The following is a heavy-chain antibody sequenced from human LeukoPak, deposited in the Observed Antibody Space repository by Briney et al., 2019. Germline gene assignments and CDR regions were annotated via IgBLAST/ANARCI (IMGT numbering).Heavy chain of an antibody. Sequence: DPSETLSLTCTVSGGSISSYYWSWIRQPPGKGLEWIGYIYYSGSTNYNPSLKSRVTISVDTSKNQFSLKLSSVTAADTAVYYCARAWPYYYYMDVWGKGTTVTVSS. CDR1: GGSISSYY. J-gene: IGHJ6*03. CDR3: ARAWPYYYYMDV. V-gene: IGHV4-59*01. D-gene: IGHD5-12*01. CDR2: IYYSGST.